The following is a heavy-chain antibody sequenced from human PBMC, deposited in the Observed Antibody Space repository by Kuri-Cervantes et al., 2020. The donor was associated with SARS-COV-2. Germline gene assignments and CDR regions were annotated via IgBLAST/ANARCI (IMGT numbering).Heavy chain of an antibody. CDR3: ARKVETATISH. J-gene: IGHJ4*02. V-gene: IGHV4-34*01. Sequence: SQTLSLTCAVYGGSFSGYYWSWIRQPPEKGLEWIGEINHSGSTNYNPSLKSRVTISVDTSKNQFSLKLSSVTAADTAVYYCARKVETATISHWGQGTLVTVSS. D-gene: IGHD5-24*01. CDR1: GGSFSGYY. CDR2: INHSGST.